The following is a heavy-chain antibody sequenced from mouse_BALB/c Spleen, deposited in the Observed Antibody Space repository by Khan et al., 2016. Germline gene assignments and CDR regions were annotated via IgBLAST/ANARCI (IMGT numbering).Heavy chain of an antibody. CDR1: GYSITSGYS. V-gene: IGHV3-1*02. J-gene: IGHJ4*01. Sequence: EVQLQESGPDLVKPSQSLSLTCTVTGYSITSGYSWHWIRQFPGNKLEWMGYIHYSGGTKYIPSLKSRISITRDTSKNQFFLQLNSVTPEDTATDYCTRSHGYYAMDYWGQGTSVTVSS. CDR3: TRSHGYYAMDY. CDR2: IHYSGGT.